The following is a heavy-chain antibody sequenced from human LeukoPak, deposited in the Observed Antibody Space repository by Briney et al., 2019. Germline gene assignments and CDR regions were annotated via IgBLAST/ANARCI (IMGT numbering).Heavy chain of an antibody. J-gene: IGHJ4*02. CDR3: ARDVPGGFDY. Sequence: GGSLRLSCAASGFTFSTYSMNWVRQAPGKGLEWVSSISSGSIHIYYADSVQGRFTISKDNSKNTLYLQMNSLRAEDTAVYYCARDVPGGFDYWGQGTLVTVSS. D-gene: IGHD3-10*02. CDR1: GFTFSTYS. V-gene: IGHV3-21*01. CDR2: ISSGSIHI.